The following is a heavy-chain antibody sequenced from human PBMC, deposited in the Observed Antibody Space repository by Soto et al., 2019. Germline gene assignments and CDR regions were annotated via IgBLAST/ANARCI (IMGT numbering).Heavy chain of an antibody. CDR2: IYPGDSDT. CDR1: AYSFTSYW. Sequence: GESLKISCKASAYSFTSYWIGWVRQMPVKGLEWMGIIYPGDSDTRYSPSFQGQVTMPADKSIRTAYLQWSSLKASDTAMYYCARQYGDYGPSDVWAQGTTVTVSS. V-gene: IGHV5-51*01. D-gene: IGHD4-17*01. CDR3: ARQYGDYGPSDV. J-gene: IGHJ6*01.